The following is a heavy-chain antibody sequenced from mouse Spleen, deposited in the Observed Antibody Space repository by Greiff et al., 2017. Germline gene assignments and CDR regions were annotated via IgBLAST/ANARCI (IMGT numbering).Heavy chain of an antibody. CDR3: ARQGITTVVATDY. J-gene: IGHJ2*01. Sequence: EVMLVESGGGLVKPGGSLKLSCAASGFTFSSYAMSWVRQTPEKRLEWVATISSGGSYTYYPDSVKGRFTISRDNAKNTLYLQMSSLRSEDTAMYYCARQGITTVVATDYWGQGTTLTVSS. CDR2: ISSGGSYT. D-gene: IGHD1-1*01. V-gene: IGHV5-9-1*01. CDR1: GFTFSSYA.